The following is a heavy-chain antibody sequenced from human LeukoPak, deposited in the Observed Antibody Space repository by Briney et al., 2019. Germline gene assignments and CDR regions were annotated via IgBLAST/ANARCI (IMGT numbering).Heavy chain of an antibody. CDR2: ISGSDGST. CDR3: AKDSPPSGSYSVGYFDS. V-gene: IGHV3-23*01. Sequence: GGSLRLSGAASGFTVSSYGMSWVRQGPGKGLEWVSAISGSDGSTSYADSVEGRFTISRDNSKNTMYLQMNSLRAEDTAVSYCAKDSPPSGSYSVGYFDSWGQGTLVTVSS. CDR1: GFTVSSYG. D-gene: IGHD1-26*01. J-gene: IGHJ4*02.